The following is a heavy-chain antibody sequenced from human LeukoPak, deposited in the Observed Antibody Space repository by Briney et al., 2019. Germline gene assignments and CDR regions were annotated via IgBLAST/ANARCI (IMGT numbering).Heavy chain of an antibody. CDR1: GFTFSSYG. CDR2: IRYDGSNK. J-gene: IGHJ4*02. V-gene: IGHV3-30*02. Sequence: GGSLRLSCAASGFTFSSYGMHWVRQAPGKGLEWVAFIRYDGSNKYYADSVKGRFTISIDNAKNTLYLQMNSLRAEDTAVYYCARGRVYYFDYWGQGTLVTVSS. CDR3: ARGRVYYFDY.